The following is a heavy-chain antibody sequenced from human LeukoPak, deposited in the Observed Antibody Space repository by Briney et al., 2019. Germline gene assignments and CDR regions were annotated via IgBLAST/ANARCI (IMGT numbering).Heavy chain of an antibody. J-gene: IGHJ6*02. D-gene: IGHD3-22*01. CDR1: GFTFGDYA. V-gene: IGHV3-49*04. Sequence: GRSLRLSCTASGFTFGDYAMSWVRQAPGKGLEWVGFIRSKAYGGKTEYAASVKGRFTISRDDSKSIAYLQMNSLKTEDTAVYYCTRDFGDEYYYDGMVVWGQGTTVTVSS. CDR3: TRDFGDEYYYDGMVV. CDR2: IRSKAYGGKT.